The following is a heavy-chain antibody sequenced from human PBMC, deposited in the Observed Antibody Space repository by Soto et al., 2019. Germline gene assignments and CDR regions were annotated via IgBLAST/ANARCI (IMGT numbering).Heavy chain of an antibody. CDR1: GGSISSGGYY. CDR2: IYYSGST. D-gene: IGHD5-18*01. CDR3: AIDVDTAMVHEDWYSET. Sequence: SETLSLTCTVSGGSISSGGYYWSWIRQHPGKGLEWIGYIYYSGSTYYNPSLKSRVTISVDTSKNQFSLKLSSVTAADTAVYYCAIDVDTAMVHEDWYSETWGRCTLISVSS. J-gene: IGHJ2*01. V-gene: IGHV4-31*03.